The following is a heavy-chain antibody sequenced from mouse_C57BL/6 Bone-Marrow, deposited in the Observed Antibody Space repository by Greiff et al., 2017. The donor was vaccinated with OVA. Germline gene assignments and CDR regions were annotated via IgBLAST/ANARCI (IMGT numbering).Heavy chain of an antibody. CDR3: ARQGLGYAMDY. V-gene: IGHV5-6*01. J-gene: IGHJ4*01. CDR1: GFTFSSYG. Sequence: EVKLVESGGDLVKPGGSLKLSCAASGFTFSSYGMSWVRQTPDKRLEWVATISSGGSYTYYPDSVKGRFTISRDNAKNTLYLQMSSLKSEDTAMYYCARQGLGYAMDYWGQGTSVTVSS. CDR2: ISSGGSYT.